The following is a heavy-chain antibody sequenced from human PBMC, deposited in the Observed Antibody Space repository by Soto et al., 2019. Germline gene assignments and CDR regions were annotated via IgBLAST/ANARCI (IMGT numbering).Heavy chain of an antibody. CDR1: GFTFSSYG. CDR2: ISYDGSNK. V-gene: IGHV3-30*18. J-gene: IGHJ4*02. D-gene: IGHD6-13*01. Sequence: QVQLVESGGGVVQPGRSLRLSCAASGFTFSSYGMYWVRQAPGKGLEWVAVISYDGSNKYYADSVKGRFTISRDNSKNTLYLQMNSLRAEDTAVYYCAKEGSSPTADFDYWGQGTLVTVSS. CDR3: AKEGSSPTADFDY.